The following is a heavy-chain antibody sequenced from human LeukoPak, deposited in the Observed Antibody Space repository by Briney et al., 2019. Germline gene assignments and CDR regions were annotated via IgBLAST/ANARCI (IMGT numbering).Heavy chain of an antibody. CDR1: GFAFDHYG. V-gene: IGHV1-18*01. D-gene: IGHD3-22*01. CDR3: ARDGGYDSSGYYGYYYYYGMDV. CDR2: ISAYNGNT. J-gene: IGHJ6*02. Sequence: GASVKVSCKASGFAFDHYGISWVRQAPGQGLGWMGWISAYNGNTNYAQKLQGRVTMTTDTSTSTAYMELRSLRSDDTAVYYCARDGGYDSSGYYGYYYYYGMDVWGQGTTVTVSS.